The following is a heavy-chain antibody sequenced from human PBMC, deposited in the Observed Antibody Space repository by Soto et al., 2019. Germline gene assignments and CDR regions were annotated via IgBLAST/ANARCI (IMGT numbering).Heavy chain of an antibody. CDR2: ISGGGDTT. CDR1: GFTFNNYA. J-gene: IGHJ4*02. V-gene: IGHV3-23*01. Sequence: EVQLLESGGGLVQPGGSLRLSCAASGFTFNNYAMTWVRQAPGKGLEWVSAISGGGDTTSYADSVKGRFTVSRDGSKNTRYQQMSSRRAEDTALYYCAKGRGGSGSLTPRVDFWGQGTLVTVSS. CDR3: AKGRGGSGSLTPRVDF. D-gene: IGHD3-10*01.